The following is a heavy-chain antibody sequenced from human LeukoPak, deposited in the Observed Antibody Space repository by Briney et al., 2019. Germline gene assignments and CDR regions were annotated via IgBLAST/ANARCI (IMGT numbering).Heavy chain of an antibody. CDR3: ARDLSPTDRLYCSSASCYSPFDY. V-gene: IGHV3-30-3*01. CDR2: MSYGGSNK. J-gene: IGHJ4*02. D-gene: IGHD2-2*01. Sequence: GGSLRLSCAASGFTFGNFAMHWVRQAPGKGLEWVAVMSYGGSNKYFADSVKGRFTISRDNSKNTLYLQMNSLRAEDTAVYYCARDLSPTDRLYCSSASCYSPFDYWGQGTLVTVSS. CDR1: GFTFGNFA.